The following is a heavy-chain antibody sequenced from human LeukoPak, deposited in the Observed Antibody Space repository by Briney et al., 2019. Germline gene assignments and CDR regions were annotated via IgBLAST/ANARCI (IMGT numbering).Heavy chain of an antibody. D-gene: IGHD4-17*01. Sequence: PGRSLRLSCAASGFTFSSYGMHWVRQAPGKGLEWVAVISYDGSNKYYADSVKGRFTISRDNSKNTLYLQMNSLRAEDTAIYHCAEDVRPTVTTRCDYWGQGTLVTVSS. CDR2: ISYDGSNK. J-gene: IGHJ4*02. CDR1: GFTFSSYG. CDR3: AEDVRPTVTTRCDY. V-gene: IGHV3-30*18.